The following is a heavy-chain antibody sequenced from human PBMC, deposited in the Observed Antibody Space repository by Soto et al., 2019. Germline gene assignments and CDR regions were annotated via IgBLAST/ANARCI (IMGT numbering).Heavy chain of an antibody. J-gene: IGHJ4*02. CDR1: GGTFSSYA. CDR3: ARDSDYCSSTSCYVDY. CDR2: IIPMFGTA. D-gene: IGHD2-2*01. Sequence: QVQLVQSGAEVKKPGSSVKVSCKASGGTFSSYAISWVRQAPGQGLEWMGGIIPMFGTANYAQKFQGRVTITADESTSTAYMELSSLRSEDTAVYYCARDSDYCSSTSCYVDYWGQGTLVTVSS. V-gene: IGHV1-69*01.